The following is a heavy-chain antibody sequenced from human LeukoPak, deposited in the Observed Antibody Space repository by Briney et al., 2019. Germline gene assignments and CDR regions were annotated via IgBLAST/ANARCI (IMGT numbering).Heavy chain of an antibody. CDR3: ARVEPPLYYGMDV. V-gene: IGHV3-66*01. D-gene: IGHD1-26*01. CDR2: IYSGGST. J-gene: IGHJ6*02. CDR1: GFTVSSNY. Sequence: GGSLRLSCAASGFTVSSNYMSWVRQAPGKGLEWVSVIYSGGSTYYADSVKGRFTISRDNSKNTLYLQMNSLRAEDTAVYYCARVEPPLYYGMDVWGQGTTVTVSS.